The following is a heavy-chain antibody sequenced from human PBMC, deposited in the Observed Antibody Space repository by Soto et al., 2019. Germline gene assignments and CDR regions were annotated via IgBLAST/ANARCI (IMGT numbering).Heavy chain of an antibody. CDR3: ARGRGWYGGIDF. CDR2: MNSNSGST. CDR1: GYTFTSYD. V-gene: IGHV1-8*01. Sequence: GASVKVSCKASGYTFTSYDINWVRQATGQGLEWMGWMNSNSGSTGYAQKFQGRVTMTRDTSISTAYMELSSVRSEDTAVYYCARGRGWYGGIDFWGQGTLVTVSS. J-gene: IGHJ4*02. D-gene: IGHD6-19*01.